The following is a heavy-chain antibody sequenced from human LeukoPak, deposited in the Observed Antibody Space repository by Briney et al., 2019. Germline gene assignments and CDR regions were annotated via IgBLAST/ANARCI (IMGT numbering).Heavy chain of an antibody. CDR2: IIPIFGTA. V-gene: IGHV1-69*13. CDR1: GGTFSSYA. D-gene: IGHD6-6*01. Sequence: ASVKVSCKASGGTFSSYAISWVRQAPGQGLEWMGGIIPIFGTANYAQTFQGRVTITADESTSTAYMELSSLRSEDTAVYYCARDADSAAREYFQHWGQGTLVTVSS. J-gene: IGHJ1*01. CDR3: ARDADSAAREYFQH.